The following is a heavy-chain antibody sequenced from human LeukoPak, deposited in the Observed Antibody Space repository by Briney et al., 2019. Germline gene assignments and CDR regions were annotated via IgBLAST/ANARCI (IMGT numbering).Heavy chain of an antibody. J-gene: IGHJ4*02. Sequence: GGSLRLSCAASGFTVSSNYMNWVRQAPGQGLEWVSVINSGGSTHYADSVKGRFTISRDNSKNTRYLQMNGLRAEDTAVYYCARDLYYYGSGSDNFLYYWGQGTLVTVSS. CDR1: GFTVSSNY. CDR3: ARDLYYYGSGSDNFLYY. D-gene: IGHD3-10*01. V-gene: IGHV3-53*01. CDR2: INSGGST.